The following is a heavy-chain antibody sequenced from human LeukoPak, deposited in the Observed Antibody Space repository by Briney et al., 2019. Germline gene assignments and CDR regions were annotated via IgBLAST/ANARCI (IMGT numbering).Heavy chain of an antibody. Sequence: GGSLRLSCAASGFGFSRYWMHWVRQAPGTGLKWVSRIYRDGSTTDYADSVKGRFSISRDNSKNTLDLQMNSLTVEDTALYYCAKDRGTGFLHDWTASSWGQGTRVTVSS. CDR2: IYRDGSTT. CDR3: AKDRGTGFLHDWTASS. CDR1: GFGFSRYW. J-gene: IGHJ4*02. D-gene: IGHD3/OR15-3a*01. V-gene: IGHV3-74*01.